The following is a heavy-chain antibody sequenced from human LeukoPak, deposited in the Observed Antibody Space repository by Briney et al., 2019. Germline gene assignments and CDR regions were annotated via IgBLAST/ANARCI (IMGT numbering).Heavy chain of an antibody. CDR2: IWYDGSNK. CDR1: GFTFSSYA. Sequence: PGGSLRLSCAAPGFTFSSYAMSWVRQAPGKGLEWVAVIWYDGSNKYYADSVKGRFTISRDNSENTLYLQMNSLRDEDTAVYYCANLEIGYWGQGTLVTVSS. D-gene: IGHD1-1*01. V-gene: IGHV3-33*08. J-gene: IGHJ4*02. CDR3: ANLEIGY.